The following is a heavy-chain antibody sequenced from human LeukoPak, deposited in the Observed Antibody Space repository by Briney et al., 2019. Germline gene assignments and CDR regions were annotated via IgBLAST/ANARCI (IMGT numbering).Heavy chain of an antibody. J-gene: IGHJ6*03. V-gene: IGHV1-69*06. D-gene: IGHD6-6*01. CDR3: ARGLTGAARYYYYYMDV. Sequence: VASVKVSCTASGGTFSSYAISWVRQALGQGLEWMGGIIPIFGTANYAQKFQGRVTITADKSTSTAYMELSSLRSEDTAVYYCARGLTGAARYYYYYMDVWGKGTTVTVSS. CDR1: GGTFSSYA. CDR2: IIPIFGTA.